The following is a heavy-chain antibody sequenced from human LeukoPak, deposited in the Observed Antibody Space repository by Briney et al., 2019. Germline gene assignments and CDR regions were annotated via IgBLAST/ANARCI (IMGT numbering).Heavy chain of an antibody. CDR2: ISSSSSYI. CDR1: EFTFSSYS. Sequence: GGSLRLSCAASEFTFSSYSMNWVRQAPGKGLEWVSSISSSSSYIYYADSVKGRFTISRDNAKNSLYLQMNSLRAEDAAVYYCAELGITMIGGVWGKGTTVTISS. J-gene: IGHJ6*04. CDR3: AELGITMIGGV. D-gene: IGHD3-10*02. V-gene: IGHV3-21*01.